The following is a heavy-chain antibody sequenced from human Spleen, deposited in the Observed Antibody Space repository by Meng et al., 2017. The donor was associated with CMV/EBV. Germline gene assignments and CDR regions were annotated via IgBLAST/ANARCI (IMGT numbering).Heavy chain of an antibody. Sequence: LVHPFGSLCLSCPPSGFPFSRYCLPSVLHAPGTCLLLFSRLPPAGRRPSYEDSVKGRFTISRDNAKNTLYLQLNGLRAEDTAVYYCARVDYWYFDLWGRGTLVPVSS. CDR3: ARVDYWYFDL. CDR2: LPPAGRRP. V-gene: IGHV3-74*01. CDR1: GFPFSRYC. J-gene: IGHJ2*01.